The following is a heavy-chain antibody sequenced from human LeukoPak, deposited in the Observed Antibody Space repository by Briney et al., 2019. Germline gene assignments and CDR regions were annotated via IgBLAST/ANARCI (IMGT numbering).Heavy chain of an antibody. CDR1: RFTFSNHY. Sequence: GGSLRLSCVASRFTFSNHYMSWVRHAPGKGLEWVATIKPDGSETFYVDSVKGRFTVSRDNAKNSLYLQMSSLRAEDTAVYHCARNLVHLWNVFDFWGLGTMVTVSS. J-gene: IGHJ3*01. V-gene: IGHV3-7*01. CDR3: ARNLVHLWNVFDF. CDR2: IKPDGSET. D-gene: IGHD5-18*01.